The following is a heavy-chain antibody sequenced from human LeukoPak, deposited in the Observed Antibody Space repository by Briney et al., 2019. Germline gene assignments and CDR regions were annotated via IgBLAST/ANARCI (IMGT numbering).Heavy chain of an antibody. CDR2: ISYDGSNK. J-gene: IGHJ3*02. CDR1: GFTFSSCG. D-gene: IGHD6-19*01. Sequence: SGGSLRLSCAASGFTFSSCGMHWVRQAPGKGLEWVAVISYDGSNKYYADSVKGRFTISRDNSKNTLFLEMNSLRAEDTAVYYCAKALTSGWYLDAFNIWGQGTMATVSS. CDR3: AKALTSGWYLDAFNI. V-gene: IGHV3-30*18.